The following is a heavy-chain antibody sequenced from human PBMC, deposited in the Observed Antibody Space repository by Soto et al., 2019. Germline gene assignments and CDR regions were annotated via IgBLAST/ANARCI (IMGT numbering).Heavy chain of an antibody. D-gene: IGHD5-18*01. Sequence: SVQVSCKACGYTFTSYGISWVRQAPGQGLEWTGGIIPIFGTANYAQKFQGRVTITADESTSTAYMELSSLRSEDTAVYYCARTAMVVKNYYYYGMDVWGQGTTVNVSS. CDR3: ARTAMVVKNYYYYGMDV. V-gene: IGHV1-69*01. CDR1: GYTFTSYG. CDR2: IIPIFGTA. J-gene: IGHJ6*02.